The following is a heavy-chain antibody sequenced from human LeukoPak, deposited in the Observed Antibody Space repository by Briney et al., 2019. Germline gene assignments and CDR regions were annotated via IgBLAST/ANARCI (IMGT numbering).Heavy chain of an antibody. V-gene: IGHV5-51*01. Sequence: GESLKISCKGAGYSFTSYWIGCVRQMPGKGLEWMGIIYPGDSDTRYSPSFQGQVTISADKSISTAYLQWSSLKASDTAMYYCARLEMATICPLDYWGQGTLVTVSS. CDR1: GYSFTSYW. D-gene: IGHD5-24*01. CDR2: IYPGDSDT. CDR3: ARLEMATICPLDY. J-gene: IGHJ4*02.